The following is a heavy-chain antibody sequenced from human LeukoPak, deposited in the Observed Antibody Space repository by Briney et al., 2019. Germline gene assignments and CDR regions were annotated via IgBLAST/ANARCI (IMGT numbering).Heavy chain of an antibody. J-gene: IGHJ4*02. CDR3: ARGEYGSGSYHIDY. CDR1: GFTFSSYS. D-gene: IGHD3-10*01. V-gene: IGHV3-21*01. Sequence: PGGSLRLSCAASGFTFSSYSMNWVRQAPGKGLEWVSFISSSSSYIYYADSVKGRFTISRDNAKNSLYLQMNSLRAEDTAAYYCARGEYGSGSYHIDYWGQGTLVTVSS. CDR2: ISSSSSYI.